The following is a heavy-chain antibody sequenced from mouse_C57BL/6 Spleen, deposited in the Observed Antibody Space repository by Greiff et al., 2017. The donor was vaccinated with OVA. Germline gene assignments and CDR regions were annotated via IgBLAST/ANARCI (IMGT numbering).Heavy chain of an antibody. D-gene: IGHD4-1*02. Sequence: VQLKESGGDLVKPGGSLKLSCAASGFTFSSYGMSWVRQTPDKRLEWVATISSGGSYTYYPDSVKGRFTISGDNAKNTLYLQMSSLKSEDTAMYCCARPPTGTGYFDVWGTGTTVTVSS. CDR3: ARPPTGTGYFDV. J-gene: IGHJ1*03. V-gene: IGHV5-6*01. CDR2: ISSGGSYT. CDR1: GFTFSSYG.